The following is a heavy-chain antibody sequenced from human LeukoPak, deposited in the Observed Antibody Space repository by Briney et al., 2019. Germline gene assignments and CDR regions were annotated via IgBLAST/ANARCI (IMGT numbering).Heavy chain of an antibody. CDR2: INPNSGGT. CDR1: GYTFTGYY. CDR3: ARDRWFGELHYYYYYGMDV. V-gene: IGHV1-2*02. Sequence: ASVKVSCKASGYTFTGYYMNWVRQAPGQGLEWMGWINPNSGGTNYAQKFQGRVTVTRDTSISTAYMELSRLRSDDTAVYYCARDRWFGELHYYYYYGMDVWGQGTTVTVSS. J-gene: IGHJ6*02. D-gene: IGHD3-10*01.